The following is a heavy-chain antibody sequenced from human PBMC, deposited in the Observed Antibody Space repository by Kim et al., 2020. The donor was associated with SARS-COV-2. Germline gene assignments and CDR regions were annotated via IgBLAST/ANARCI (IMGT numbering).Heavy chain of an antibody. CDR2: IYYSGST. Sequence: SETLSLTCTVSDASISSSSYYWGWIRRPPGKGLEWIGTIYYSGSTYYNPSLKSRVTISVNTSKNQFSLNLSSVTAADTAVYYCAGTIIATHEYNYSYYY. CDR1: DASISSSSYY. CDR3: AGTIIATHEYNYSYYY. J-gene: IGHJ6*01. V-gene: IGHV4-39*01. D-gene: IGHD6-6*01.